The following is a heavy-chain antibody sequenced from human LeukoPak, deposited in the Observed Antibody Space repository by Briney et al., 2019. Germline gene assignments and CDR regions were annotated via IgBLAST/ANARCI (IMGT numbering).Heavy chain of an antibody. CDR2: IYYSGST. CDR1: GFTFSSYG. J-gene: IGHJ4*02. Sequence: LRLSCAASGFTFSSYGMHWVRQHPGKGLEWIGYIYYSGSTYYNPSLKSRVTISVDTSKNQFSLKLSSVTAADTAVYYCAREKQLVKGYFDYWGQGTLVTVSS. V-gene: IGHV4-31*02. CDR3: AREKQLVKGYFDY. D-gene: IGHD6-13*01.